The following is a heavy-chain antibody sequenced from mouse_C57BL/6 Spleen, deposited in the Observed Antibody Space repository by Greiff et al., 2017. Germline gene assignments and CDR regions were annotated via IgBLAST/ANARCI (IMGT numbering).Heavy chain of an antibody. D-gene: IGHD2-4*01. J-gene: IGHJ3*01. CDR3: ARRAGGEDYEGTWFAD. CDR1: GFSLSTFGMG. V-gene: IGHV8-8*01. CDR2: IWWGDDK. Sequence: QVTLKVSGPGILQPSQTLSLSCSFSGFSLSTFGMGVGWLRPPSGKGLVWLAHIWWGDDKYYNPALKSRLTISKDTSKNQVFLQNANVDTADTATYYWARRAGGEDYEGTWFADWGEGTLVTVSA.